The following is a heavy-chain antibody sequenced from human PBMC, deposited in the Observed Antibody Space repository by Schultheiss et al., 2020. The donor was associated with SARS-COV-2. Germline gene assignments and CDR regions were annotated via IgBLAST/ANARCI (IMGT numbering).Heavy chain of an antibody. CDR2: ISGSGGST. D-gene: IGHD6-19*01. J-gene: IGHJ4*02. CDR3: AKETAVAGTRNYFDY. Sequence: GGSLRLSCAASGFTFSSYWMSWVRQAPGKGLEWVSAISGSGGSTYYADSVKGRFTISRDNSKNTLYLQMNSLRAEDTAVYYCAKETAVAGTRNYFDYWGQGTLVTVSS. V-gene: IGHV3-23*01. CDR1: GFTFSSYW.